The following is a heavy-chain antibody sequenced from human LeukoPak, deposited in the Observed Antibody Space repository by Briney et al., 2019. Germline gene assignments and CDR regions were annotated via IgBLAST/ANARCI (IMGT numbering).Heavy chain of an antibody. CDR2: ISGGGGNT. CDR1: GFTFSSYA. V-gene: IGHV3-23*01. CDR3: AKVGPRDGYREYFFDY. J-gene: IGHJ4*02. D-gene: IGHD5-24*01. Sequence: GGSLRLSCAASGFTFSSYAMTWVRQAPGKGLEWVSAISGGGGNTYFTDSVKGRFTVSRDNSKNTLYLQMNSLRAEDTAVYYCAKVGPRDGYREYFFDYWGQGTLVTVSS.